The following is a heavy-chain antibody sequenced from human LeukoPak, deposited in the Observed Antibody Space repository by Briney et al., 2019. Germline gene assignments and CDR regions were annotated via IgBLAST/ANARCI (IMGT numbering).Heavy chain of an antibody. D-gene: IGHD3-3*01. CDR3: AKWGPYYDFWSGSLYFDL. CDR2: ISYDGSNK. J-gene: IGHJ2*01. CDR1: GFTFSSYA. V-gene: IGHV3-30*04. Sequence: GGSLRLSCAASGFTFSSYAMHWVRQAPGKGLEWVAVISYDGSNKYYADSVKGRFTISRDNSKNTLYLQMNSLRAEDTAVYYCAKWGPYYDFWSGSLYFDLWGRGTLVTVSS.